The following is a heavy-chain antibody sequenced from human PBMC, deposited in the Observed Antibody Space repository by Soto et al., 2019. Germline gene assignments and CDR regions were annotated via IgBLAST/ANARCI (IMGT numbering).Heavy chain of an antibody. CDR1: GGSISSRGNY. CDR2: ISYSGST. D-gene: IGHD3-16*02. CDR3: AGARGFGDLSLEY. J-gene: IGHJ4*02. Sequence: QVQLQESGPGLVKPSQTLSLTCTVSGGSISSRGNYWSWIRQHPGKGLEWIGYISYSGSTYYNTSLKSRVTISVDTSKSQFSLKLSSVTAADTAVYYCAGARGFGDLSLEYWGQGTLVTVSS. V-gene: IGHV4-31*03.